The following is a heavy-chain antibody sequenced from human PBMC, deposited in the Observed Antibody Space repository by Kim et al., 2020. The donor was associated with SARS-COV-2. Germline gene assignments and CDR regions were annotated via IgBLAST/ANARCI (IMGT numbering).Heavy chain of an antibody. CDR2: ISYSGST. CDR3: ARHLNLGGKFANYMDL. J-gene: IGHJ6*03. CDR1: GGSISNYY. Sequence: SETLSLTCTVSGGSISNYYWSWIRQPPGKGLEWIGYISYSGSTNYNPSLKSRVTISVDTSKNHFXLTLSSVTAADTAVYYCARHLNLGGKFANYMDLWGKGTTVTVSS. V-gene: IGHV4-59*08. D-gene: IGHD3-10*01.